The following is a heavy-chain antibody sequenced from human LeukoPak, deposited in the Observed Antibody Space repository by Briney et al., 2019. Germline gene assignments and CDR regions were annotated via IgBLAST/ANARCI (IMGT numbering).Heavy chain of an antibody. CDR2: ISYDGSNK. V-gene: IGHV3-30*18. CDR1: RFTFSSYG. D-gene: IGHD1-20*01. CDR3: AKVGYNWGDFDY. J-gene: IGHJ4*02. Sequence: GRSLRLSCAASRFTFSSYGMHWVGQAPGKGLEWVAVISYDGSNKYYADSVKGRFTISRDNSKNTLYLQMNSLRAEDTAVYYCAKVGYNWGDFDYWGQGALVTVSS.